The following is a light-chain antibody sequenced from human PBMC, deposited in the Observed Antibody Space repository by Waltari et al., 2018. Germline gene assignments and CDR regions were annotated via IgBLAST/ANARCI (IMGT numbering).Light chain of an antibody. V-gene: IGLV1-44*01. CDR1: SSNIGGHT. CDR3: AAWDDSLNGWV. J-gene: IGLJ3*02. Sequence: HSVLTQPPSASGTPGQRVTISCSGSSSNIGGHTVNWYQQLPGTAPKLLIHNNNQRPAGVPNRLSGSKSATSASLAISGIQSEDEADYDCAAWDDSLNGWVFGGGTKLTVL. CDR2: NNN.